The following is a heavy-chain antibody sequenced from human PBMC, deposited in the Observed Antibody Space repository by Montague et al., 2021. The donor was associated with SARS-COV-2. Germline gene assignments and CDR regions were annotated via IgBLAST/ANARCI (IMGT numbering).Heavy chain of an antibody. J-gene: IGHJ4*02. CDR1: GGSISSGGYS. Sequence: TLSLTCAVSGGSISSGGYSWSWIRQPPGKGLEWIGYIYYSGSTYYNPSLKSRVTISVDTSKNQFSLKLSSVTAADTAVYYCVEIVGAADYWGQGTLVTVSS. D-gene: IGHD1-26*01. CDR3: VEIVGAADY. CDR2: IYYSGST. V-gene: IGHV4-30-2*03.